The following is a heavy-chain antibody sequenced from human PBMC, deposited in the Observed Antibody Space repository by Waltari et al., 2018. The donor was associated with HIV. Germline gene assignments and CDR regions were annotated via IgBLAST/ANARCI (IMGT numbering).Heavy chain of an antibody. J-gene: IGHJ5*02. CDR1: GYTFTGYY. CDR3: ARPLPYCSTSSCPYFDP. CDR2: INPNRGTT. Sequence: QVQLVQSGAEVKKPGASVKVSCTASGYTFTGYYMPWVRQAPGQGLEWMGWINPNRGTTNYAQKFQGRVTMTRDTSISTAYMELNSLRSHDTAFYYCARPLPYCSTSSCPYFDPWGQGTLVTVSS. D-gene: IGHD2-2*01. V-gene: IGHV1-2*02.